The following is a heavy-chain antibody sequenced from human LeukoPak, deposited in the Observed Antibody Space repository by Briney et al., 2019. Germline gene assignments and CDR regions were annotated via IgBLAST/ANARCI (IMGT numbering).Heavy chain of an antibody. CDR1: GGSFSGYY. D-gene: IGHD1/OR15-1a*01. Sequence: SETLSLTCAVYGGSFSGYYWSWIRQPPGKGLEWIGEINHSGSTNYNPSLKSRVTISVDTSKNQFSLKLSSVTAADTAVYYCARGSLNWNRHTRLHYYYYMDVWGKGTTVTVSS. CDR2: INHSGST. CDR3: ARGSLNWNRHTRLHYYYYMDV. V-gene: IGHV4-34*01. J-gene: IGHJ6*03.